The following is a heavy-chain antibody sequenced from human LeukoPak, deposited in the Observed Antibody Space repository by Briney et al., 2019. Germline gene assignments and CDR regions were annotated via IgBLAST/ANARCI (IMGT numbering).Heavy chain of an antibody. CDR3: ARDANRDGFNLYYFDN. CDR1: GYTFTGYY. J-gene: IGHJ4*02. D-gene: IGHD5-24*01. Sequence: ASVKVSCKASGYTFTGYYMHWVRQAPGQGLEWMGWINPNSGGTNYAQKFQGRVTMTRDTSISTAYMELSSLRSDDTAVYYCARDANRDGFNLYYFDNWGQGTLVTAPS. V-gene: IGHV1-2*02. CDR2: INPNSGGT.